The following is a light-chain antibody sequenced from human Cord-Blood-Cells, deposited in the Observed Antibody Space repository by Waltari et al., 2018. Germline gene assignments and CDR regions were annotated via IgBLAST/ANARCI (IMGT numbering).Light chain of an antibody. CDR3: SSYTSSSYVV. Sequence: QSALPQPASVSGSPGQSITTSCPGTSSDVGGYNYVSWYQQHPGKAPNLMIYDVSNRPSGVSNRFSGSKSGNTASLTISGLQAEDEADYYCSSYTSSSYVVFGGGTKLTVL. CDR2: DVS. V-gene: IGLV2-14*01. CDR1: SSDVGGYNY. J-gene: IGLJ2*01.